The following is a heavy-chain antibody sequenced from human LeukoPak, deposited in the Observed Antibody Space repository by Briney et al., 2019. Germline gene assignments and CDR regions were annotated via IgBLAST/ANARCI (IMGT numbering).Heavy chain of an antibody. J-gene: IGHJ4*02. CDR2: ISGSGGST. CDR3: AKDPMVRGVGPFDY. D-gene: IGHD3-10*01. Sequence: GGSLRLSCAASGFTFSSYAMSWVRQAPGKGLEWASAISGSGGSTYYADSVKGRFTISRDNSKNTLYLQMNSLRAEDTAVYYCAKDPMVRGVGPFDYWGQGTLVTVSS. V-gene: IGHV3-23*01. CDR1: GFTFSSYA.